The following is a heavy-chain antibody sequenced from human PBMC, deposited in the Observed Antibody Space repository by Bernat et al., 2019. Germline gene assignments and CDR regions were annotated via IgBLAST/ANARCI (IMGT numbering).Heavy chain of an antibody. CDR1: GFTFSSYA. V-gene: IGHV3-30*04. Sequence: QVQLVESGGGVVQPGRSLRLSCAASGFTFSSYAMHWVRQAPGKGLEWVAVISYDGSNKYYADSVKGRFTISRDNSKNTLYLQMNSLRAEDTAVYYCVRYTHTYDYIWGSSRYHCYLDLWGRGTLVTVSS. CDR3: VRYTHTYDYIWGSSRYHCYLDL. D-gene: IGHD3-16*02. CDR2: ISYDGSNK. J-gene: IGHJ2*01.